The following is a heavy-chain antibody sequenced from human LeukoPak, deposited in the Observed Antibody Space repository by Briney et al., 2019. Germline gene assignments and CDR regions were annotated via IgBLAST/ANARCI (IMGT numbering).Heavy chain of an antibody. CDR1: GFTFSSYG. V-gene: IGHV3-33*06. D-gene: IGHD4-17*01. CDR2: VWYDGSNN. CDR3: AKGMTTVTA. Sequence: GGSLRLSCAASGFTFSSYGMHWVRQPPGEGLEWVAIVWYDGSNNYYGDSVKGRFTISRDNSKNTVYLQMNSLRAEDTAVYYCAKGMTTVTAWGQGTLVTVSS. J-gene: IGHJ5*02.